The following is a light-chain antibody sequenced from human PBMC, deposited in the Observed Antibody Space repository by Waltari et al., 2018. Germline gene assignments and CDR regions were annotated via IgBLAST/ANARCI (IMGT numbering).Light chain of an antibody. CDR1: QTVMSDY. Sequence: EIVLTQSPGTLSLSPGERAILSCRASQTVMSDYLAWYQQKPGQAPRLLIYGASTRATGTPDRFRGSGSGTDFTLTISRLEPEDFAVYHCQQYATSPLTFGGGTKVEI. CDR3: QQYATSPLT. J-gene: IGKJ4*01. V-gene: IGKV3-20*01. CDR2: GAS.